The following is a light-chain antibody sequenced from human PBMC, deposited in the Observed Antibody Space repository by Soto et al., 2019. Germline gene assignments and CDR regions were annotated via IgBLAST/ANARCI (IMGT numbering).Light chain of an antibody. V-gene: IGKV1-6*01. J-gene: IGKJ4*01. CDR3: LQDHNSPLT. Sequence: AIQMTQSPSSLSVSVGDRVTITCRASQGIGNDVGWYQQKPGKAPKLLIYAASSLQSGVPSRFSGSRSGTDFTLTSSSLQPEDFATYYCLQDHNSPLTFGGGTKVEIK. CDR2: AAS. CDR1: QGIGND.